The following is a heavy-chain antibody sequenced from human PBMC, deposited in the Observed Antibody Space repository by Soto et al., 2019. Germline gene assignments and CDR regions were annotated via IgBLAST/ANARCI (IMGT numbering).Heavy chain of an antibody. CDR2: ISSSGSTI. V-gene: IGHV3-48*03. J-gene: IGHJ6*02. D-gene: IGHD2-2*02. CDR1: GFTFSSYE. Sequence: PGGSLRLSCAASGFTFSSYEMNWVRQAQGKGLEWVSYISSSGSTIYYADSVKGRFTISRDNAKNSLYLQMNSLRAEDTAVYYCARDQSYCSSTSCYTLGMDYGMDVWGQGTTVTVSS. CDR3: ARDQSYCSSTSCYTLGMDYGMDV.